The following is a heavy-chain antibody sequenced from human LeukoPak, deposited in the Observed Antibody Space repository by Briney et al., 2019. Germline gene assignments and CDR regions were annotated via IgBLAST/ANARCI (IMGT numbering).Heavy chain of an antibody. CDR1: GFTFSSYW. D-gene: IGHD3-10*01. J-gene: IGHJ4*02. CDR3: ARVSSASGSYYND. V-gene: IGHV3-74*01. CDR2: ISSDGSST. Sequence: GGSLRLSCAASGFTFSSYWMHWVRQVPGKGLMWVSRISSDGSSTSYADSVQGRFTISRDNAKNTLYLQMNSLRVEDTAVYYCARVSSASGSYYNDWGQGTLVTVSS.